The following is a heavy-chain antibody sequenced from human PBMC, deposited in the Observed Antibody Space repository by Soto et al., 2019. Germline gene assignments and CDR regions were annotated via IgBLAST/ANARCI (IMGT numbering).Heavy chain of an antibody. CDR3: ARAISSGGRFSGMDV. Sequence: QVQLVQSGAEVKKPGSSVSVSCKASGGTFSSNTLSWVRQAPGQGLEWMGRITPVLDMADYEQNFQDRLTITADKSTTTVYMELGSLRSEDTAIYYCARAISSGGRFSGMDVWGQGTTVTVSS. CDR1: GGTFSSNT. J-gene: IGHJ6*02. D-gene: IGHD3-16*01. V-gene: IGHV1-69*02. CDR2: ITPVLDMA.